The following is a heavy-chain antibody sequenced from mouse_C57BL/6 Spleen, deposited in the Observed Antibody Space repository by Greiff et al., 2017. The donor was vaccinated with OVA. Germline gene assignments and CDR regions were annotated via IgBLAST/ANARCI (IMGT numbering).Heavy chain of an antibody. CDR1: GFTFSSYA. CDR3: AREATGTFAY. J-gene: IGHJ3*01. D-gene: IGHD4-1*02. Sequence: EVKLMESGGGLVKPGGSLKLSCAASGFTFSSYAMSWVRQTPEKRLEWVATISDGGSYTYYPDNVKGRFTISRDNAKNNLYLQMSHLKSEDTARYYCAREATGTFAYWGQGTLVTVSA. CDR2: ISDGGSYT. V-gene: IGHV5-4*01.